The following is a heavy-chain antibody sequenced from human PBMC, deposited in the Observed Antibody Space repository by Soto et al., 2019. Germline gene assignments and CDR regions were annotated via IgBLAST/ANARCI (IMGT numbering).Heavy chain of an antibody. CDR1: GFTFSNYA. D-gene: IGHD6-6*01. V-gene: IGHV3-23*01. J-gene: IGHJ4*02. Sequence: EVQLLESGGGLVQPGGSLRLSCAASGFTFSNYAMSWVRRAPGKGLEWVSVISGGGGTTYYADSVKGRFTISRDNSKNTLYLQMNSLRAEDTALYYCAKAMSTPSRPRNYFDYWGQGTLVTVSS. CDR2: ISGGGGTT. CDR3: AKAMSTPSRPRNYFDY.